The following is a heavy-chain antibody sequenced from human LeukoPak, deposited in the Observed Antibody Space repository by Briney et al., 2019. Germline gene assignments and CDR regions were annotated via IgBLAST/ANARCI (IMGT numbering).Heavy chain of an antibody. V-gene: IGHV5-51*01. D-gene: IGHD2-21*02. J-gene: IGHJ4*02. Sequence: GESLKISCEGSGYRFTNYWIAWVRQMPGKGLEWMGVIYPGDSDTRYSPSFQGQVTISADKSISTAYLQWSSLQASDTAMYYCARRDCGGDCYSDYWGQGTLVTVSS. CDR3: ARRDCGGDCYSDY. CDR1: GYRFTNYW. CDR2: IYPGDSDT.